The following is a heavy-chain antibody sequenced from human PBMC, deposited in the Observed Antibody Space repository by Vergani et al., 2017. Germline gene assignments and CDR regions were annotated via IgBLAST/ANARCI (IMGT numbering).Heavy chain of an antibody. Sequence: QVQLVESGGGVVQPGRSLRLSCAASGFTFSSYGMHWVRQAPGKGLEWVAVISYDGSNKYYADSVKGRFTISRDNSKNTLYLQMNSLRAEDTAVYYCAKGQIVVPSLSAFDYWGQGTLVTVSS. V-gene: IGHV3-30*18. CDR1: GFTFSSYG. CDR2: ISYDGSNK. CDR3: AKGQIVVPSLSAFDY. J-gene: IGHJ4*02. D-gene: IGHD3-22*01.